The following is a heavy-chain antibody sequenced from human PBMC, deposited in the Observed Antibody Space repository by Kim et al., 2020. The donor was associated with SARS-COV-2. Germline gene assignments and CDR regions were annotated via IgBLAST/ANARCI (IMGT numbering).Heavy chain of an antibody. Sequence: LKSRVTISVDTSKNQFSLKLSSVTAADTAVYYCARDPGGGTGVGIYYFDYWGQGTLVTVSS. CDR3: ARDPGGGTGVGIYYFDY. V-gene: IGHV4-39*02. J-gene: IGHJ4*02. D-gene: IGHD2-15*01.